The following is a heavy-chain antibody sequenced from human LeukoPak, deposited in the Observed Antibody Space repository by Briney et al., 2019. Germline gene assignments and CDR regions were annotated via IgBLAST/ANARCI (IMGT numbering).Heavy chain of an antibody. D-gene: IGHD6-13*01. V-gene: IGHV3-21*01. Sequence: GGSLRLSSAASGFTFSSYSMNWVRQAPGKGLEGVSSISSSSSYIYYADSVKGRFTISRDNAKNSLYLQMNSLRAEDTAVYYCARDSRSSSWEFDYWGQGTLVTVSS. CDR3: ARDSRSSSWEFDY. CDR2: ISSSSSYI. J-gene: IGHJ4*02. CDR1: GFTFSSYS.